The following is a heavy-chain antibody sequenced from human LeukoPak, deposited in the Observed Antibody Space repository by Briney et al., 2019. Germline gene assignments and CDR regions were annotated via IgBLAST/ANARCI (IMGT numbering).Heavy chain of an antibody. CDR3: ARVRTYYYDSSGYYPDAFDI. V-gene: IGHV4-31*11. D-gene: IGHD3-22*01. CDR1: GGSISSGGYS. Sequence: PSETLSLTCAVSGGSISSGGYSWSWIRQPPGKGLEWIGYIYYSGSTYYNPSLKSRVTISVDTSKNQFSLKLSSVTAADTAVYYCARVRTYYYDSSGYYPDAFDIWGQGTMVTVSS. CDR2: IYYSGST. J-gene: IGHJ3*02.